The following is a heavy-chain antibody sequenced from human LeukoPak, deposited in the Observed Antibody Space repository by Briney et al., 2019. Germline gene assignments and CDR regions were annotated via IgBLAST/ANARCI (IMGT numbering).Heavy chain of an antibody. D-gene: IGHD2-8*01. Sequence: PGGSLRLSRASSGFTFSNALMSWGRQAPGKGLEWVGRIKMKSDGGTTDYAAPVKGRFTISRDDSKNTVYLQMNTLKTEDTAVYYCTTDASTYCSNGVCYTGGNFDYWGQGTLVTVSS. CDR3: TTDASTYCSNGVCYTGGNFDY. V-gene: IGHV3-15*01. CDR2: IKMKSDGGTT. CDR1: GFTFSNAL. J-gene: IGHJ4*02.